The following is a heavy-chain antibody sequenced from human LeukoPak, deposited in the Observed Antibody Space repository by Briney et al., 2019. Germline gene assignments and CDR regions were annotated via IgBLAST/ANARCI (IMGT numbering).Heavy chain of an antibody. CDR1: GGSISSYY. D-gene: IGHD6-19*01. V-gene: IGHV4-59*01. CDR2: IYYSGST. CDR3: ARVGSWYSSGWYYFDY. Sequence: PSETLSLTCTVSGGSISSYYWSWIRQPPGKGVEWIGYIYYSGSTNYNPSLKSRVTISVDTSKNQFSLNLSSVTAADTAVYYCARVGSWYSSGWYYFDYWGQGTLVTVSS. J-gene: IGHJ4*02.